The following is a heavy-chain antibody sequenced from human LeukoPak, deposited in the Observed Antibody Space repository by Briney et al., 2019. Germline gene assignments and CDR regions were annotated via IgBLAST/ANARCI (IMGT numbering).Heavy chain of an antibody. CDR3: AKARWFLADYFYYYMDV. D-gene: IGHD3-22*01. Sequence: GGSLRLSCAASGFTFSSYWMHWVRQAPGKGLEWVSAISGSGISSYSADSVKGRFTISRDNSKNTLFLQMNSLRAEDTAVYYCAKARWFLADYFYYYMDVWGKGTTVTVSS. CDR1: GFTFSSYW. J-gene: IGHJ6*03. CDR2: ISGSGISS. V-gene: IGHV3-23*01.